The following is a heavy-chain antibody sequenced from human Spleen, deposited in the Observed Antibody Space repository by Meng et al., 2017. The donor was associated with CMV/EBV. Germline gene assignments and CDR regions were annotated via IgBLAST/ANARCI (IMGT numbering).Heavy chain of an antibody. V-gene: IGHV1-2*02. CDR2: INPNSGGT. Sequence: ASVKVSCKASGYTFTGYYMHWVRQAPGQGLEWMGWINPNSGGTNYAQKFQGRVTMTRDTSISTAYMELSRLRSDDTAVYCCARLVVVPAANWFDPWGQGTLVTVSS. CDR3: ARLVVVPAANWFDP. J-gene: IGHJ5*02. CDR1: GYTFTGYY. D-gene: IGHD2-2*01.